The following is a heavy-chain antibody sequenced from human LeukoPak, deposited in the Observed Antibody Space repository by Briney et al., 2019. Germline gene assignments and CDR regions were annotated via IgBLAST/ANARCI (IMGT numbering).Heavy chain of an antibody. CDR2: IYYSGST. D-gene: IGHD6-13*01. CDR1: GGSISSYY. J-gene: IGHJ5*02. V-gene: IGHV4-59*07. CDR3: ARGRRAANWFDP. Sequence: SDTLSLTCTVSGGSISSYYWSWIRQPPGKGLEWIGYIYYSGSTNYNPSLKSRVTISVDTSKNQFSLKLSSVTAADTAVYYCARGRRAANWFDPWGQGTLVTVSS.